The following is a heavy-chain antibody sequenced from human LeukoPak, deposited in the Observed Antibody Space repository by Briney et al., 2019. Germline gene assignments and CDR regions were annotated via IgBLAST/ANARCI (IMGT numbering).Heavy chain of an antibody. Sequence: GGSLRLSCAASGFTFSNFAMSGVRQAPGKGLECVSTISGSGGSTFYADSVKGRFTISRDNSKNTLFLQMNGLRAEDTAIYYCAKAGSSGWSSSGGDYWGQGSLVTVSS. CDR2: ISGSGGST. D-gene: IGHD6-19*01. CDR3: AKAGSSGWSSSGGDY. CDR1: GFTFSNFA. J-gene: IGHJ4*02. V-gene: IGHV3-23*01.